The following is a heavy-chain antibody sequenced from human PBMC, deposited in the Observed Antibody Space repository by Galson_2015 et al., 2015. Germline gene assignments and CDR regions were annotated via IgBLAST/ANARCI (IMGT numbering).Heavy chain of an antibody. CDR1: EFTFSSYY. CDR2: ISSTTTYI. CDR3: ARQILDYDFWSGYYPTNFDY. J-gene: IGHJ4*02. Sequence: SLRLSGAASEFTFSSYYMSWVRQAPGKGLEWVSSISSTTTYIYYADSVKGRFTISRDNDKNSLYLQMNSLGAEDTAVYYCARQILDYDFWSGYYPTNFDYWGQGTLVTVSS. D-gene: IGHD3-3*01. V-gene: IGHV3-21*01.